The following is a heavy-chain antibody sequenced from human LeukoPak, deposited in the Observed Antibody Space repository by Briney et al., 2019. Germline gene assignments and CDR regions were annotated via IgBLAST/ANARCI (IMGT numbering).Heavy chain of an antibody. Sequence: ASVKVSCKASGGTFSSYAISWVRQAPRQGLEWMGCINTNTGNPTYAQGFTGRFVFSLDTSVSTAYLQISSLRADDTAVYYCATRNVGALAYDYWGQGTPVTVSS. CDR2: INTNTGNP. CDR3: ATRNVGALAYDY. J-gene: IGHJ4*02. V-gene: IGHV7-4-1*02. CDR1: GGTFSSYA. D-gene: IGHD3-16*01.